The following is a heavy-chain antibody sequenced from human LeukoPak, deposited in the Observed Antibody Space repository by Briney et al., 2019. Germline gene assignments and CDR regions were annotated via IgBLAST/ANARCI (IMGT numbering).Heavy chain of an antibody. J-gene: IGHJ6*04. CDR3: AIAQNNHGYVYFGMDV. D-gene: IGHD5-12*01. CDR2: IIPMYGTS. V-gene: IGHV1-69*06. Sequence: SVKVSCKASGDTFDSHALSWVRQAPGQGLEWMGAIIPMYGTSNYAQKFQGRVAIIADKSTSTAYMELNSPTSEDTAVYYCAIAQNNHGYVYFGMDVWGKGTTVTVSS. CDR1: GDTFDSHA.